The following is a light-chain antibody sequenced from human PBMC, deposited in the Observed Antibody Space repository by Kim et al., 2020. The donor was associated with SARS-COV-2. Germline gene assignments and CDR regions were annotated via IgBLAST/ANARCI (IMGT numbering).Light chain of an antibody. J-gene: IGLJ3*02. Sequence: QSVLTQPPSASGTPGQTLIISCSGSTSSIGNNIVNWYQQFPGAAPSLLIYENNRRPSGVPDRFSGSKSGASASLAISGLQSEDEAAYSCAAWDDGLNVWVFGGGTKLTVL. CDR1: TSSIGNNI. CDR3: AAWDDGLNVWV. V-gene: IGLV1-44*01. CDR2: ENN.